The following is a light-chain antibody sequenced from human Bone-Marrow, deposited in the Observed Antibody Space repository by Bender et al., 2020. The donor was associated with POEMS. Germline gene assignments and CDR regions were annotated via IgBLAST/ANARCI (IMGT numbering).Light chain of an antibody. CDR2: SDN. V-gene: IGLV1-44*01. Sequence: QSVLTQPPSASGTPGQRVTISCSGSNSNIGGNTVDWYQQLPGTAPKVLIYSDNQRPSGVPARFSGSKSGTSASLAISDIQSEDEGDYYCSSWDDSLSGWVFGGGTKLTVL. J-gene: IGLJ3*02. CDR1: NSNIGGNT. CDR3: SSWDDSLSGWV.